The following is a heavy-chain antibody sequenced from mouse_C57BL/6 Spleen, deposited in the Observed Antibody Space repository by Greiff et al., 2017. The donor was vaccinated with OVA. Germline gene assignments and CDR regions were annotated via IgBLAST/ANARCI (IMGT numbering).Heavy chain of an antibody. CDR2: IDPETGGT. J-gene: IGHJ3*01. V-gene: IGHV1-15*01. Sequence: VQLQQSGAELVRPGASVTLSCKASGYTFTDYEMHWVKQTPVHGLEWIGAIDPETGGTAYNQKFKGKAILTADKSSSTAYIELRKLTSEDSAVYKCTRSGYDYREVMAYWGQGTLVTVSA. D-gene: IGHD2-4*01. CDR3: TRSGYDYREVMAY. CDR1: GYTFTDYE.